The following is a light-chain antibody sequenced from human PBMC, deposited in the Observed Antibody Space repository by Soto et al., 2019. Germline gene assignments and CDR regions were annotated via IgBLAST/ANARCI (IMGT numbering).Light chain of an antibody. CDR3: QQYDDLPFT. J-gene: IGKJ4*01. V-gene: IGKV1-33*01. Sequence: DIQMTQSPSSLSASVGDRVTITCQASQAIGNYLTWYQQKPGKAPKLLIYDASNVETGVPSRFSGSGSGTDFTFTINSLQPEDIATYYCQQYDDLPFTFGGGTKVEIK. CDR2: DAS. CDR1: QAIGNY.